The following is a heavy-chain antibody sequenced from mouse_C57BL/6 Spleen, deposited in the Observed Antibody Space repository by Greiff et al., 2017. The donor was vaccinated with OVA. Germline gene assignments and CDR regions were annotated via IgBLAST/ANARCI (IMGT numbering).Heavy chain of an antibody. CDR2: INPSNGGT. Sequence: QVQLQQPGTELVKPGASVKLSCKASGYTFTSYWMHWVKQRPGQGLEWIGNINPSNGGTNYNEKFKSKATLTVDKSSSTAYMQLNSLTSEDSAVYFCARWDYYGSYYFDYWGQGTTLTVSS. CDR3: ARWDYYGSYYFDY. V-gene: IGHV1-53*01. CDR1: GYTFTSYW. D-gene: IGHD1-1*01. J-gene: IGHJ2*01.